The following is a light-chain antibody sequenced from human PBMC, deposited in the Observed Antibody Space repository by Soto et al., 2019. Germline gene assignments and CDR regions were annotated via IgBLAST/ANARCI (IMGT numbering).Light chain of an antibody. CDR1: SSDIGAYNL. Sequence: QSALTQPASVSGSPGQSITISCTGTSSDIGAYNLVSWYQQHPGKVPKLLIYDVTYRPSGVSNRFSGFKSGTSASLAISGLRSEDEADYYCASWDGNLSGHVFGTGTKLTVL. CDR3: ASWDGNLSGHV. J-gene: IGLJ1*01. CDR2: DVT. V-gene: IGLV2-14*03.